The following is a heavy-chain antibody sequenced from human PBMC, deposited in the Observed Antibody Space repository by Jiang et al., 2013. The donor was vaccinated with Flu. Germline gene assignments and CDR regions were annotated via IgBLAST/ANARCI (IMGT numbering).Heavy chain of an antibody. CDR1: GFTFSSYA. D-gene: IGHD2-15*01. V-gene: IGHV3-30-3*01. Sequence: RLSCAASGFTFSSYAMHWVRQAPGKGLEWVAVISYDGSNKYYADSVKGRFTISRDNSKNTLYLQMNSLRAEDTAVYYCAKEENCSGGSCYSIWYYYYGMDVWGQGTTVTVSS. CDR2: ISYDGSNK. CDR3: AKEENCSGGSCYSIWYYYYGMDV. J-gene: IGHJ6*02.